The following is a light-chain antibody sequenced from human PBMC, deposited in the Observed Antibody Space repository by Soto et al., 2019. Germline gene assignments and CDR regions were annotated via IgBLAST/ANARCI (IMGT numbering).Light chain of an antibody. V-gene: IGKV1-39*01. CDR2: GTS. CDR1: GPLKTY. Sequence: DIQMTQSPSSLSASVGDRVTISCRAGGPLKTYLNWYQHKPGKAPNLLIFGTSSLHGGVPSRFSGSGSGTDFTLTINRLQPEDFATYYCQQSYTTPWTFGLGTKVEIK. CDR3: QQSYTTPWT. J-gene: IGKJ1*01.